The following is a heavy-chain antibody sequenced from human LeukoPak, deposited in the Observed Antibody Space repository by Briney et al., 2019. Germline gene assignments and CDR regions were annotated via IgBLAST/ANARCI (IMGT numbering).Heavy chain of an antibody. CDR1: GGSISSYY. J-gene: IGHJ4*02. CDR2: IYYSGST. CDR3: ARDPGVDTAMV. Sequence: SETLSLTCTVSGGSISSYYWSWIRQPPGKGLEWTGYIYYSGSTNYNPSLKSRVTISVDTSKNQFSLKLSSVTAADTAVYYCARDPGVDTAMVWGQGTLVTVSS. V-gene: IGHV4-59*12. D-gene: IGHD5-18*01.